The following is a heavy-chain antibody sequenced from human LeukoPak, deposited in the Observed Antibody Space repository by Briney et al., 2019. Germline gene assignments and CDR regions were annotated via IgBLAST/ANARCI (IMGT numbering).Heavy chain of an antibody. CDR3: ARDRIYCSSTSCYFQH. Sequence: GASVKVSCKASGYTFTSYGISWVRQAPGQGLEWMGWISAYNGNTNYAQKLQGRVTMTTDTSTSTAYMELRSLRSDDTAVYYCARDRIYCSSTSCYFQHWGQGTLVTVSS. J-gene: IGHJ1*01. D-gene: IGHD2-2*01. V-gene: IGHV1-18*01. CDR1: GYTFTSYG. CDR2: ISAYNGNT.